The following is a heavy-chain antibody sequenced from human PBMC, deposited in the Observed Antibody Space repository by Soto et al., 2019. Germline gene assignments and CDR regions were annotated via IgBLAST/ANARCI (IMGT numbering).Heavy chain of an antibody. Sequence: QVQLQESGPGLVKPSQTLSLTCTVSGGSISSGGYYWSWIRQHPGKGLEWIGYIYYSGNTYYNPSLKSRVTTSEATSKNQFSLKLSSVTAADTAVYYCASATYYYDSSGYSDRVLDYWGQGTLVTVSS. CDR1: GGSISSGGYY. J-gene: IGHJ4*02. CDR2: IYYSGNT. D-gene: IGHD3-22*01. CDR3: ASATYYYDSSGYSDRVLDY. V-gene: IGHV4-31*03.